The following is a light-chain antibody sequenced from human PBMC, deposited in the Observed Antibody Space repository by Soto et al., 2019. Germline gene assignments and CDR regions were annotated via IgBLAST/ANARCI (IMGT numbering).Light chain of an antibody. CDR2: GAY. Sequence: EIVMTQSPATLSVSPGERATLSCRASQGVSSNLAWYQQKPGQAPRLLIYGAYIRATGIPARFSGSGSGTEFTLTISSLQSEDFATYYCLQHYTYPRTFGQGTKLEIK. J-gene: IGKJ2*01. CDR1: QGVSSN. V-gene: IGKV3-15*01. CDR3: LQHYTYPRT.